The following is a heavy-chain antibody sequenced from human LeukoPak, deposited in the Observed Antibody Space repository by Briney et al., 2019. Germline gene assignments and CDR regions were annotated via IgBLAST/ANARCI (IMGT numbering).Heavy chain of an antibody. Sequence: SETLSLTCTVSGGSITGYHWSWIRQPPGKGLEWIGYIYSSETTNYKPALKSRVTISSDTSKNQISLKLTSVTAADTAIYYCARRNDFHIWGQGTMVTVSS. CDR2: IYSSETT. V-gene: IGHV4-4*08. J-gene: IGHJ3*02. CDR1: GGSITGYH. CDR3: ARRNDFHI.